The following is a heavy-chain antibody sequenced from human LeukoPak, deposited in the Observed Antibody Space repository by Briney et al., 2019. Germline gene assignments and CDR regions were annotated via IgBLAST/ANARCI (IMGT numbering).Heavy chain of an antibody. CDR2: ISYDGSYK. V-gene: IGHV3-30*04. CDR3: ARAYTSSSFDAFDI. CDR1: GFTFSTYS. J-gene: IGHJ3*02. Sequence: PGGSLRLSCVASGFTFSTYSMHWVRQAPGEGLEWVAVISYDGSYKFYADSVKGRFTISRDNSENTLYLQMNNLRTDDTAVHYCARAYTSSSFDAFDIWGQGTMVTVSS. D-gene: IGHD6-6*01.